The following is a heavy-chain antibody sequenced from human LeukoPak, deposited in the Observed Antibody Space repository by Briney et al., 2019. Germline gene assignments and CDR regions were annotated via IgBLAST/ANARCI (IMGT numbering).Heavy chain of an antibody. CDR1: GYSISSGYF. D-gene: IGHD3-10*01. Sequence: SETLSLTCAVSGYSISSGYFWGWIRQPPGEGLEWIGSLYNRGSTYYNPSLKSRATMSIDTSKNQFSLNLSSVTAADTAVYYCARVYGFVYGPYFDYWGPGTLVTVSS. CDR2: LYNRGST. CDR3: ARVYGFVYGPYFDY. J-gene: IGHJ4*02. V-gene: IGHV4-38-2*01.